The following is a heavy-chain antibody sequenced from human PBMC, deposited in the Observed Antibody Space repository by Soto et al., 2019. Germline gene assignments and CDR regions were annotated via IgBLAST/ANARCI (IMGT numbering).Heavy chain of an antibody. Sequence: SETLSLTCTVSGGSISSTGYFWTWIRQHPGTGLEWIGYISYTGGTFYNPSLRSRVTISLDTFKNQFSLKLTTVTAADTAVYFCARVATTKKIFGVVLNRFDTWGQGTLVTVSS. D-gene: IGHD3-3*01. J-gene: IGHJ5*02. CDR1: GGSISSTGYF. CDR2: ISYTGGT. V-gene: IGHV4-31*03. CDR3: ARVATTKKIFGVVLNRFDT.